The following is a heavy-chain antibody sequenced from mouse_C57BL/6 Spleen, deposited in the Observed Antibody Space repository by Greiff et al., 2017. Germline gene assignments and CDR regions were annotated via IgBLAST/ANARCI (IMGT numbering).Heavy chain of an antibody. CDR1: GYTFTSYW. J-gene: IGHJ4*01. D-gene: IGHD4-1*01. CDR3: ARSPLWDVGAMDY. V-gene: IGHV1-61*01. CDR2: IYPSDSET. Sequence: QVQLQQPGAELVRPGSSVKLSCKASGYTFTSYWMDWVKQRPGQGLEWIGNIYPSDSETHYNQKFKDKATLTVDKSSSTAYMQLSSLTSEDSAVYYCARSPLWDVGAMDYWGQGTSVTVSS.